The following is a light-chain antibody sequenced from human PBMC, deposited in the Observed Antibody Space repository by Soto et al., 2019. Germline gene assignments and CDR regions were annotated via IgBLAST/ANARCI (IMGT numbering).Light chain of an antibody. CDR1: SSNIGAGFD. Sequence: QSVLTQPPSVSGAPGQRVTISCTGNSSNIGAGFDVHWYQQLPGTAPQLLIYGNINRPSGVPDRFSGSKSGTSASLAITGLQAEDEADYYCHSYDSSLRGVVFGGGTKVTVL. V-gene: IGLV1-40*01. CDR2: GNI. J-gene: IGLJ2*01. CDR3: HSYDSSLRGVV.